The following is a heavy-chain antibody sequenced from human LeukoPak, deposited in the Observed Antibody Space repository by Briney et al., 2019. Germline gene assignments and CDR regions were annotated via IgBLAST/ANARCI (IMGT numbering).Heavy chain of an antibody. J-gene: IGHJ4*02. CDR1: GFTFSSYA. Sequence: GGSLRLSCAASGFTFSSYAMNWVCQAPGKGLEWVSSLIGSGGNTYYADSVKGRFTISRDNSKNTLFLQMNSLRAEDTAVYCCAKSASVAGWFYFDSWGQGTLVTVSS. CDR2: LIGSGGNT. CDR3: AKSASVAGWFYFDS. V-gene: IGHV3-23*01. D-gene: IGHD6-19*01.